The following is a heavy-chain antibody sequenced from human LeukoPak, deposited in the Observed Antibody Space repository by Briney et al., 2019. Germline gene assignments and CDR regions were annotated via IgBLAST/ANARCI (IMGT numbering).Heavy chain of an antibody. J-gene: IGHJ4*02. CDR3: ARDFGSGSYSNPFDY. V-gene: IGHV3-21*01. Sequence: PGGSLRLSCAAPGFTFSSYSMNWVRQVPGKGLEWVSSISSSSSYIYYADSVKGRFTIPRDNAKNSLYLQMNSLRAEDTAVYYCARDFGSGSYSNPFDYWGREPWSPSPQ. D-gene: IGHD3-10*01. CDR1: GFTFSSYS. CDR2: ISSSSSYI.